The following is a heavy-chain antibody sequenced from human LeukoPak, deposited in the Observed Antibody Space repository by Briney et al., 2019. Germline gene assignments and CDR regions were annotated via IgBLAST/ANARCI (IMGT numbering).Heavy chain of an antibody. Sequence: GSLRLSCAASGFTLSSYAMSWVRQARGKGLEWVSAISDSGNTYHADSVKGRFTISRDSSKNTLFLQMNRLRPEDAAVYYCAKAPVTTCRGAYCYPFDYWGQGTLVTVSS. V-gene: IGHV3-23*01. CDR1: GFTLSSYA. CDR3: AKAPVTTCRGAYCYPFDY. D-gene: IGHD2-21*01. CDR2: ISDSGNT. J-gene: IGHJ4*02.